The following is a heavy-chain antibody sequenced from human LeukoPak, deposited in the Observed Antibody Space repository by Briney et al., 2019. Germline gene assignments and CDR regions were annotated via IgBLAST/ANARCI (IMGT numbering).Heavy chain of an antibody. V-gene: IGHV3-48*03. CDR3: ATQCSSSSCYVRLWYFDL. CDR1: GFTFSSYE. J-gene: IGHJ2*01. CDR2: ISSSGSTI. D-gene: IGHD2-2*01. Sequence: AGGSLRLSCAASGFTFSSYEMNWVRQAPGKGLEWVSYISSSGSTIYYADSVKGRFTISRDNAKNSLYLQMNSLRAEDTAVYYCATQCSSSSCYVRLWYFDLWGRGTLVTVSS.